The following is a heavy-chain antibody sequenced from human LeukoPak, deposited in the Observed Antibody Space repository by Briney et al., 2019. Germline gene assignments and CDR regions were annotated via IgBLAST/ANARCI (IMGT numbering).Heavy chain of an antibody. CDR3: ARSGYSGCDSRYYYYGMDV. CDR2: ISAYNGNT. J-gene: IGHJ6*04. Sequence: ASVKVSCKASGYTFTSYGISWVRQAPGQGLEWMGWISAYNGNTNYAQKLQGRVTMTTDTSTGTAYMELRSLRSDDTAVYYCARSGYSGCDSRYYYYGMDVWGKGTTVTVSS. V-gene: IGHV1-18*04. CDR1: GYTFTSYG. D-gene: IGHD5-12*01.